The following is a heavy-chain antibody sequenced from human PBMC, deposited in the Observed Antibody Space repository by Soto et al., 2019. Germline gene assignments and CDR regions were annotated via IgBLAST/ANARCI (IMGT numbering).Heavy chain of an antibody. CDR1: GFSLSTSGVG. J-gene: IGHJ4*02. CDR3: AHLYYYDSSGCYFDY. CDR2: IYWNDDK. D-gene: IGHD3-22*01. Sequence: ESGPTLVNPTQTLTLTCTFSGFSLSTSGVGVGWIRQPPGKALEWLALIYWNDDKHYSLSLKSRLTITKDTSKNQAVLTMTIMDPVDTATYYCAHLYYYDSSGCYFDYWGQGTLVTV. V-gene: IGHV2-5*01.